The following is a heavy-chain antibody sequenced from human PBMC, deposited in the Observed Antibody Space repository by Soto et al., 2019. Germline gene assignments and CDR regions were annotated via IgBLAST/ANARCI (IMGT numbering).Heavy chain of an antibody. V-gene: IGHV1-69*12. J-gene: IGHJ6*02. CDR3: ARDKDREQLGGNYYYTLDV. CDR1: GDTFDTFA. CDR2: IIPIFRTP. Sequence: QVQLVQSGAAVVKPGSSVKVSCKASGDTFDTFAISWVRQAPGQGLEWMGGIIPIFRTPDYGQKFQGRVTITADESTSTAAMELSSLRSEATAVYYCARDKDREQLGGNYYYTLDVRGQGTTVTVSS. D-gene: IGHD1-1*01.